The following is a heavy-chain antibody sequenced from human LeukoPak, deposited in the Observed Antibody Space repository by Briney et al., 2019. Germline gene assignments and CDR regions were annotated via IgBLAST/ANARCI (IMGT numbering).Heavy chain of an antibody. Sequence: GGSLRPSCAASGFTFSNYAMSWVRQAPGKGLEWVSGISGTGSNTFYADSVKGRFTISRDNSKNTLYLQMNSLRAEDTAVYYCAKDQVPSGVVVTTSDYWGLGTLVTVSS. V-gene: IGHV3-23*01. J-gene: IGHJ4*02. D-gene: IGHD5-12*01. CDR3: AKDQVPSGVVVTTSDY. CDR2: ISGTGSNT. CDR1: GFTFSNYA.